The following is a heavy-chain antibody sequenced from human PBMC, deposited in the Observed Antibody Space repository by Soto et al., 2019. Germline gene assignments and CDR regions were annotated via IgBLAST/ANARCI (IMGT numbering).Heavy chain of an antibody. D-gene: IGHD3-10*01. J-gene: IGHJ6*02. CDR1: GYTFTTYG. Sequence: ASVKVSCKASGYTFTTYGISWVRQAPGQGLEWLGWINTHNGNTNYAQNLQGRVIMTADTSTSTAYMELRSLRSDDTAIYYCTREGSSFYYYDGMDAWGQGTTVTVSS. V-gene: IGHV1-18*01. CDR3: TREGSSFYYYDGMDA. CDR2: INTHNGNT.